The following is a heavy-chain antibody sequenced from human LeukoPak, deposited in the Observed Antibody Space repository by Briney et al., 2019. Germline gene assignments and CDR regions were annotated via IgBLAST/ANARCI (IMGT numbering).Heavy chain of an antibody. CDR2: ISAYHGNT. J-gene: IGHJ1*01. CDR3: ARGGGTTVTTKYFQH. CDR1: GYTFTSYG. V-gene: IGHV1-18*01. D-gene: IGHD4-17*01. Sequence: ASVKVSCKASGYTFTSYGISWVRQAPGQGLEWMGWISAYHGNTNYAQKLQGRVTMTTATSTSTAYMELRSLRSDDTAVYYCARGGGTTVTTKYFQHWGQGALVTVSS.